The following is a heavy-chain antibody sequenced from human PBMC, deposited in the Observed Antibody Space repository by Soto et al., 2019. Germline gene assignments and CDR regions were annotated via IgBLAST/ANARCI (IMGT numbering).Heavy chain of an antibody. CDR3: ITDSYSTMIVVRFXY. CDR1: GFTFSDHY. J-gene: IGHJ4*01. D-gene: IGHD3-22*01. CDR2: IKNKANSYTT. V-gene: IGHV3-72*01. Sequence: PGGSLRLSCAASGFTFSDHYMDWVRQAPGKGLEWVGRIKNKANSYTTQYAASVEGRFTISRDDSKNSLYLQMNSLKTEDTGIYYCITDSYSTMIVVRFXYWGHGTLVTVSS.